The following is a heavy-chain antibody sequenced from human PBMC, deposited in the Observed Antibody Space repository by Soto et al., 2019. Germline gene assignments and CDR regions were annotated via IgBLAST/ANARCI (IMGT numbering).Heavy chain of an antibody. V-gene: IGHV3-30*18. J-gene: IGHJ6*02. D-gene: IGHD5-12*01. CDR1: GFTFSSFG. CDR3: AKNTVGLSRYYYYGMDV. CDR2: MAYDGSNE. Sequence: GGSLRLSCAASGFTFSSFGIHWVRQAPGKGLEWVAVMAYDGSNEYYADSVRGRFTISRDNSKSTVYLQMNSLRPEDTAVYYCAKNTVGLSRYYYYGMDVWGQGTTVTVSS.